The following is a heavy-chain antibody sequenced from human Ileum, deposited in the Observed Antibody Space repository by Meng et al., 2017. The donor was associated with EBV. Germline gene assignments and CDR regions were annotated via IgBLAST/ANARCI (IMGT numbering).Heavy chain of an antibody. V-gene: IGHV1-8*01. D-gene: IGHD3-16*01. CDR2: MNSYTGNA. CDR3: ARGSGAGGRDWFDP. Sequence: QVQRGRSGAEVKKPGASVKVSCKASGYTFINHDINWVRQASGQGLESIGWMNSYTGNAGYAQKFRGRVTMTRDTSINTAYLEVISLTSEDTAVYYCARGSGAGGRDWFDPWGQGTLVTVSS. J-gene: IGHJ5*02. CDR1: GYTFINHD.